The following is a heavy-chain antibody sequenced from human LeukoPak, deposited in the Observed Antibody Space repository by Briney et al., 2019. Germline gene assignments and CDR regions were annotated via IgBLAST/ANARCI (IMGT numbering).Heavy chain of an antibody. CDR2: TIPIFGTA. J-gene: IGHJ4*02. CDR1: GGTFSSYA. CDR3: ARCRIVLIDTAMVNGYLDY. Sequence: GASVKVSCKASGGTFSSYAISWVRQAPGQGLEWMGRTIPIFGTANYAQKFQGRVTITTDESTSTAYMELSSLRSEDTAVYYCARCRIVLIDTAMVNGYLDYWGQGTLVTVSS. D-gene: IGHD5-18*01. V-gene: IGHV1-69*05.